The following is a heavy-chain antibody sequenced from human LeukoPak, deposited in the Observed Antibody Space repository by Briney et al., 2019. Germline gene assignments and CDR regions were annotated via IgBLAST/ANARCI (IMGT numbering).Heavy chain of an antibody. CDR1: GFTFSSYS. V-gene: IGHV3-21*01. D-gene: IGHD2-2*01. Sequence: PGGSLRLSCAASGFTFSSYSMNWVRQAPGKGLEWVSSISSSSSYIYYADSVKGRFTISRDNAKNSLYLQMNSLRAEDTAVYYCARDNGDCSSTSGHSWGKGNLVTVSS. J-gene: IGHJ4*02. CDR2: ISSSSSYI. CDR3: ARDNGDCSSTSGHS.